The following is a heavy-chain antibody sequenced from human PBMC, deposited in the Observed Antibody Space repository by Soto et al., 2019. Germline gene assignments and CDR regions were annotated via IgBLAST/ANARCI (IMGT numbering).Heavy chain of an antibody. D-gene: IGHD3-3*01. CDR1: GDSISSGYF. Sequence: QVQLQESGPGLVEPSQTLSLTCTVSGDSISSGYFWSWIRQSPGKGLEWIGHTYNSGTTYNNPSLRSRGTISIDTSRNQFSLRLTSVTAADTAVYYCARGPSADKIDYWGQGQLVPVSS. CDR3: ARGPSADKIDY. CDR2: TYNSGTT. V-gene: IGHV4-30-4*01. J-gene: IGHJ4*02.